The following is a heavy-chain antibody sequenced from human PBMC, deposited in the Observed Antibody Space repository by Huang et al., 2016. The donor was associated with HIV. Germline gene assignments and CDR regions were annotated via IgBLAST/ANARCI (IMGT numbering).Heavy chain of an antibody. CDR2: IYWDDDK. V-gene: IGHV2-5*02. CDR1: GFSLNHKGVG. D-gene: IGHD7-27*01. CDR3: AHIGRLGNYYMDV. Sequence: QITLKESGPTVIKPTQTLTLTCSFSGFSLNHKGVGLGWIRQPPGKALAWLVLIYWDDDKRVTPSLKNRISITKDTSKSQVVFTMTNLDPMDTGTYYCAHIGRLGNYYMDVWGNGTTVTVSS. J-gene: IGHJ6*03.